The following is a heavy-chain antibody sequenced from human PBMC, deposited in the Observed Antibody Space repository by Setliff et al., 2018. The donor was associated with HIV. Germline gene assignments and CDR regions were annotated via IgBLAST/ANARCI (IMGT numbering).Heavy chain of an antibody. CDR3: ARLRWFGEPSAYMDV. CDR1: GFSLSTSGMC. V-gene: IGHV2-70*11. D-gene: IGHD3-10*01. J-gene: IGHJ6*03. CDR2: IDWDDDK. Sequence: PTLVNPTQTLTLTCTFSGFSLSTSGMCVTWIRQPPGKALEWLARIDWDDDKYYITSLKTRLTISKDTSKNQVVLRMSNMDPVDTATYYCARLRWFGEPSAYMDVWGKGTTVTVSS.